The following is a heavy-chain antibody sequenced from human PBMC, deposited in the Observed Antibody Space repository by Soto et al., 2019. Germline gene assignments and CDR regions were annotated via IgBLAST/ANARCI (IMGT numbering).Heavy chain of an antibody. V-gene: IGHV3-7*03. D-gene: IGHD4-17*01. CDR3: ARDHLILPAHDFFYGHYDY. CDR2: IPQDGVDG. CDR1: GFTFSMYS. J-gene: IGHJ4*02. Sequence: PGGSLRLSCEVSGFTFSMYSMSWVRQSPGKGLEWVAKIPQDGVDGHYADSVKGRFTISRDNGKNSLYLQLNNLRAEDTAVYYCARDHLILPAHDFFYGHYDYWGQGALVTVSS.